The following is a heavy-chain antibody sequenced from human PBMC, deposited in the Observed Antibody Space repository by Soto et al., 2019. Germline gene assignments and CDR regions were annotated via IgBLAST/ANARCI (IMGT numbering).Heavy chain of an antibody. CDR1: GYTFTSYG. J-gene: IGHJ5*02. CDR2: ISAYNGNT. D-gene: IGHD4-17*01. V-gene: IGHV1-18*01. Sequence: QVQLVQSGAEVKKPGASVKVSCKASGYTFTSYGISWVRQAPGQGLEWMGWISAYNGNTNYAQKLQGRVHMTTDTTASTAYLELGSRRSYDTAVYYCARVHGDYVGEYWFDPWGQGTLVTVSS. CDR3: ARVHGDYVGEYWFDP.